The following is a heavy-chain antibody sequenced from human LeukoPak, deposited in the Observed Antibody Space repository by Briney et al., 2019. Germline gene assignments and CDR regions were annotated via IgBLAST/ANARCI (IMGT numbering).Heavy chain of an antibody. CDR1: GFTFSNYA. Sequence: GGSLRLSCAASGFTFSNYAMRWVRQAPGKGLEWVSGISGSGDSTYYADSVKGRFTISRGNSKNTLYLQMNSLRAEDTAVYYCARPGYCSGDTCYVAFDIWGQGTMVTVSS. V-gene: IGHV3-23*01. J-gene: IGHJ3*02. CDR2: ISGSGDST. CDR3: ARPGYCSGDTCYVAFDI. D-gene: IGHD2-15*01.